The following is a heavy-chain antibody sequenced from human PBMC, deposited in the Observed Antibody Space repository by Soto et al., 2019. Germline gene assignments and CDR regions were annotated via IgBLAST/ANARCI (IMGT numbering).Heavy chain of an antibody. CDR3: ARGLAAQSFYFDL. CDR1: GGSFTTNH. CDR2: IILDGAT. Sequence: QVQLHQWGAGLVRPSDTLALTCAGNGGSFTTNHWNWIRQAPEQGLEWIGEIILDGATYFNPTLKSRLSMSVETSKRQFSLHLTSVTASDTAVYFCARGLAAQSFYFDLWGPGTLVTISS. J-gene: IGHJ4*02. D-gene: IGHD3-16*02. V-gene: IGHV4-34*01.